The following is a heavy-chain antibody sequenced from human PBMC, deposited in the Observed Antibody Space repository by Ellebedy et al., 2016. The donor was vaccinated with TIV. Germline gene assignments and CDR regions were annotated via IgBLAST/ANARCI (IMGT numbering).Heavy chain of an antibody. CDR2: VHSIGNT. Sequence: SETLSLXCTVSGVSVSSGSYYWSWIRQPPGKGLEWIGYVHSIGNTNYNPSLKSRVTISIDTSENQLSLKLGSVTAADTAVYYCARALVGTTSFFGYWGQGTLVTVSS. CDR1: GVSVSSGSYY. J-gene: IGHJ4*02. CDR3: ARALVGTTSFFGY. V-gene: IGHV4-61*01. D-gene: IGHD2-21*01.